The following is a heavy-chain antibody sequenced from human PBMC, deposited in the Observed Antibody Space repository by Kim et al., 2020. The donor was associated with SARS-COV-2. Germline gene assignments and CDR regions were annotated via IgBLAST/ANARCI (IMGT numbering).Heavy chain of an antibody. CDR2: IYYSGST. CDR1: GGSISSSSYY. Sequence: SETLSLTCTVSGGSISSSSYYWGWIRQPPGKGLEWIGSIYYSGSTYYNPSLKSRVTISVDTSKNQFSLKLSSVTAADTAVYYCARVIGRIVDTAMVFDPWGQGTLVTVSS. V-gene: IGHV4-39*07. D-gene: IGHD5-18*01. J-gene: IGHJ5*02. CDR3: ARVIGRIVDTAMVFDP.